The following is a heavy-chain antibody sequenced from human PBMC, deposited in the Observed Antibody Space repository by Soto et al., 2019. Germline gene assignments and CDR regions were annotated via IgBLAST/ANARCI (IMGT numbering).Heavy chain of an antibody. CDR3: ARRAETNGWNGFGANKYYFDF. Sequence: ASVKVSCKASGYTFTSYDIYWVRQATGQGLEWMGWMNPNTGNSAYAQKFQGRVTVTSDTSINTVHMELSSLRSEDTAVYYCARRAETNGWNGFGANKYYFDFWGQGTLVTVSS. J-gene: IGHJ4*02. CDR2: MNPNTGNS. V-gene: IGHV1-8*01. CDR1: GYTFTSYD. D-gene: IGHD1-1*01.